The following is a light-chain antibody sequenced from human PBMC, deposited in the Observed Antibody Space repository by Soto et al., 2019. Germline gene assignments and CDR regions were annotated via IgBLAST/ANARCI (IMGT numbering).Light chain of an antibody. CDR3: MQALQTPQLT. J-gene: IGKJ4*01. CDR2: LGS. CDR1: QSLLHSNGYNY. Sequence: DIVMTQSPLSLPVTPGEPASISCRSSQSLLHSNGYNYLDWYLQKPGQSPQLLIYLGSNRASGVPDRFSGSGSGTDLTLKISRVEAEDVGVYYCMQALQTPQLTFGGGTKVEIK. V-gene: IGKV2-28*01.